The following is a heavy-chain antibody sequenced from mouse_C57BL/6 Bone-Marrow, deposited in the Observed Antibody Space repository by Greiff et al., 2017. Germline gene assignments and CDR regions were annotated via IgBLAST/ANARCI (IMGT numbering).Heavy chain of an antibody. CDR2: INPSSGYT. Sequence: VQLQQSGAELARPGASVKMSCKASGYTFTSYTMHWVKQRPGQGLEWIGYINPSSGYTKYNQKFKDKATLTADKSSSTAYMQLSSLTSEDSAVYDCAGCGDYGWFADWGQGTLVTVSA. CDR3: AGCGDYGWFAD. J-gene: IGHJ3*01. V-gene: IGHV1-4*01. D-gene: IGHD2-4*01. CDR1: GYTFTSYT.